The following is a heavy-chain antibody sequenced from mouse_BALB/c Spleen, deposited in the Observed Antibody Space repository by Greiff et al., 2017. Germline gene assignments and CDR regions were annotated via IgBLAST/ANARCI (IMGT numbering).Heavy chain of an antibody. CDR2: IYPGDGDT. J-gene: IGHJ4*01. D-gene: IGHD1-1*01. Sequence: VQLQQSGAELVRPGSSVKISCKASGYAFSSYWMNWVKQRPGQGLEWIGQIYPGDGDTNYNGKFKGKATLTADKSSSTAYMQLSSLTSEDSAVYFCARDYYGSSYPYAMDYWGQGTSVTVSS. V-gene: IGHV1-80*01. CDR1: GYAFSSYW. CDR3: ARDYYGSSYPYAMDY.